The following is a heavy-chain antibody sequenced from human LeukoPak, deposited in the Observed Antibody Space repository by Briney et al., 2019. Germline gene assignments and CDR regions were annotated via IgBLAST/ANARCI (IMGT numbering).Heavy chain of an antibody. CDR2: VDPEDGET. J-gene: IGHJ3*02. D-gene: IGHD3-3*01. Sequence: ASVKISCKVSGYTFTDYYMHWVQQAPGKGLEWMGLVDPEDGETIYAEKFHGRVTITADTSTDTAYMELSSLRSEDTAVNYCATLQGIFGVVRDAFDIWGQGTMVTVSS. CDR1: GYTFTDYY. V-gene: IGHV1-69-2*01. CDR3: ATLQGIFGVVRDAFDI.